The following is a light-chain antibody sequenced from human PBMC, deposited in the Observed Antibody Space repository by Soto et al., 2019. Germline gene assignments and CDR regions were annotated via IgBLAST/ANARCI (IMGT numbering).Light chain of an antibody. CDR3: QQSYSSPPT. J-gene: IGKJ4*01. V-gene: IGKV1-39*01. CDR1: QSISSY. Sequence: DIQMTQSPSSLSASVGDRVTITCRASQSISSYLNWYQQKPGKAPKFLIYTASSLQSGVPSRFSGSGSGTDFTLTISSLQPEDFATYYCQQSYSSPPTFGGGTKVEIK. CDR2: TAS.